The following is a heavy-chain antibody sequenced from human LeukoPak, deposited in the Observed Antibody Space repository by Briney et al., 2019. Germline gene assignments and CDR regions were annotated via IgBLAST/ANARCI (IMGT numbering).Heavy chain of an antibody. J-gene: IGHJ6*03. CDR1: GFTFSSYA. CDR2: IKQDGSEK. Sequence: GGSLRLSCAASGFTFSSYAMHWVRQAPGKGLEWVANIKQDGSEKYYVDSVKGRFTISRDNAKNSLYLQMNSLRAEDTAVYYCAREGFTMVRGVIIDYYYYYMDVWGKGTTVTISS. D-gene: IGHD3-10*01. CDR3: AREGFTMVRGVIIDYYYYYMDV. V-gene: IGHV3-7*01.